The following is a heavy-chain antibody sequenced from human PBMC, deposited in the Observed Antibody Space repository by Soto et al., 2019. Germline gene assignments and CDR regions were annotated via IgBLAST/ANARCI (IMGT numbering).Heavy chain of an antibody. Sequence: GGSLRLSCAASGFTFSSNSMSWVRQAPGKGLEWVSSISSGGSGIYYADSLKGRFTISRDNAKNSLYLQMNSLRAEDTAVYYWARRYCTNGVCPFDSWGQGTLVTVSS. CDR3: ARRYCTNGVCPFDS. V-gene: IGHV3-21*01. CDR1: GFTFSSNS. CDR2: ISSGGSGI. J-gene: IGHJ4*02. D-gene: IGHD2-8*01.